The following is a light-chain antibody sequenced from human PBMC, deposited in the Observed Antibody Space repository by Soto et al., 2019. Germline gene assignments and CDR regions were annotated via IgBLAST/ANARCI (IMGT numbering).Light chain of an antibody. Sequence: IVMTQSPATLSVSPGERATLSCRASRGISSNLAWYQQKPGQAPRLLIYDASTRATGIPARFSGSGSGTEFTLTISSLQSDDLAVYYCQQYDKWPRTFGQGTKVDIK. CDR3: QQYDKWPRT. V-gene: IGKV3-15*01. CDR1: RGISSN. CDR2: DAS. J-gene: IGKJ1*01.